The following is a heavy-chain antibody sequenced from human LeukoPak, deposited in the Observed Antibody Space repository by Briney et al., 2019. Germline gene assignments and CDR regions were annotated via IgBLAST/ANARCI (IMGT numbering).Heavy chain of an antibody. V-gene: IGHV3-30*02. CDR3: AKHDSSSDF. D-gene: IGHD3-22*01. CDR2: IRSDGSDR. CDR1: GFIFSNYG. Sequence: SGGSLRLSCAASGFIFSNYGMHWVRQPSGKGLEWVAFIRSDGSDRYYAASVKGRFTISRDNSKNTLWLQMNSLRAEDTAVYYCAKHDSSSDFWGEGTRVTVSS. J-gene: IGHJ4*02.